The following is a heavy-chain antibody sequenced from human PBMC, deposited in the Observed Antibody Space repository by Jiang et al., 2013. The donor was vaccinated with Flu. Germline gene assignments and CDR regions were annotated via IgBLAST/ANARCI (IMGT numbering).Heavy chain of an antibody. Sequence: PGLVKPSETLSLTCTVSGGSISSYYWSWIRQPPGKGLEWIEYIYYSGSTNYNPSLKSRVTISVDTSKNQFSLKLSSVTAADTAVYYCARDGYCSGGSCYSRAFDIWGQGTMVTVSS. J-gene: IGHJ3*02. CDR3: ARDGYCSGGSCYSRAFDI. D-gene: IGHD2-15*01. CDR2: IYYSGST. CDR1: GGSISSYY. V-gene: IGHV4-59*01.